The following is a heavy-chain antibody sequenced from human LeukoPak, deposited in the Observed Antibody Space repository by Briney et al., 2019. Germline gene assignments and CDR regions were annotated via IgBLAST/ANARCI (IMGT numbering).Heavy chain of an antibody. D-gene: IGHD2-2*01. CDR3: ASNLVVVPAAVGAFDY. CDR2: IYHSGST. CDR1: GYSISSGYY. Sequence: SETLSLTCTVSGYSISSGYYWGWIRQPPGKGLEWIGSIYHSGSTYCNPSLKSRVTISVDTSKNQFSLKLSSVTAADTAVYYCASNLVVVPAAVGAFDYWGQGTLVTVSS. V-gene: IGHV4-38-2*02. J-gene: IGHJ4*02.